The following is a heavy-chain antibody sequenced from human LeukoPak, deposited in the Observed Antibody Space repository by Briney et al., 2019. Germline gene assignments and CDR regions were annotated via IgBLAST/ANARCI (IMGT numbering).Heavy chain of an antibody. CDR1: GFTFSSYS. J-gene: IGHJ4*02. D-gene: IGHD4-17*01. V-gene: IGHV3-21*01. CDR3: ARGGMSYGDYANGY. CDR2: ISSSSSYI. Sequence: TAGGSLRLSCAASGFTFSSYSMNWVRQAPGKGLEWVSSISSSSSYIYYADSVKGRFTISRDNAKNSLYLQMNSLRAEDTAVYYCARGGMSYGDYANGYWGQGTLVTVSS.